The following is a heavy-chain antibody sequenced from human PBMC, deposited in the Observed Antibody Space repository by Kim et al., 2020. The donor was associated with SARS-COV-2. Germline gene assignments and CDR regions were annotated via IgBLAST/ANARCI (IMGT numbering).Heavy chain of an antibody. Sequence: ASVKVSCKASGYTFTSYGISWVRQAPGQGLEWMGWISAYNGNTNYAQKLQGRVTMTTDTSTSTAYMELRSLRSDDTAVYYCARDRVGYDFWSGYYTGITAASGFFDYYYYGMDVWGQGTTVTVSS. D-gene: IGHD3-3*01. CDR2: ISAYNGNT. J-gene: IGHJ6*02. CDR3: ARDRVGYDFWSGYYTGITAASGFFDYYYYGMDV. V-gene: IGHV1-18*01. CDR1: GYTFTSYG.